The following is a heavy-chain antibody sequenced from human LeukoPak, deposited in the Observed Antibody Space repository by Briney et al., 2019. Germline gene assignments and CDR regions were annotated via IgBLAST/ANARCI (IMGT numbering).Heavy chain of an antibody. D-gene: IGHD3-3*01. V-gene: IGHV3-33*01. CDR2: IWYDGSNK. J-gene: IGHJ4*02. CDR1: GFTFGSYG. Sequence: GGSLRLSCAASGFTFGSYGMNWVRQAPGKGLEWVAVIWYDGSNKYYADSVKGRFTISRDNSKKTVSLQMNSLRAEDTAVYYCARLGSEWSYDYWGWGTLVTVSS. CDR3: ARLGSEWSYDY.